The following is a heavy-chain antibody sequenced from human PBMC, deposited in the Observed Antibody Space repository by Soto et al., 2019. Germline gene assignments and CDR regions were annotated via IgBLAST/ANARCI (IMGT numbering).Heavy chain of an antibody. Sequence: ASVKVSCPASGYTFTSYGISWVRQAPGQGLEWMGWISAYNGNTNYAQKLQGRVAMTTDTSTSTAYMELRSLRSDDTAVYYCAREEVRVEAHVSGPYFDEWGKGNLVTV. J-gene: IGHJ4*02. CDR1: GYTFTSYG. V-gene: IGHV1-18*04. D-gene: IGHD1-26*01. CDR2: ISAYNGNT. CDR3: AREEVRVEAHVSGPYFDE.